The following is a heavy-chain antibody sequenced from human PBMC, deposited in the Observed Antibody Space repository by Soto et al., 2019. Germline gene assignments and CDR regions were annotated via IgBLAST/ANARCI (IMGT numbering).Heavy chain of an antibody. J-gene: IGHJ6*03. CDR2: ISGSGDNT. V-gene: IGHV3-23*01. D-gene: IGHD3-3*01. CDR3: AIDLGTYDSWSAYYTYYYMDV. CDR1: GFTFSSYA. Sequence: EVQLLESGGGLVQPGGSLRLSCAASGFTFSSYALNWVRQAPGKGLEWVSVISGSGDNTYYADSVKGRFTISRDNSKNTLYLQMNSLRAEDTAVYYCAIDLGTYDSWSAYYTYYYMDVWGKGTTVTVSS.